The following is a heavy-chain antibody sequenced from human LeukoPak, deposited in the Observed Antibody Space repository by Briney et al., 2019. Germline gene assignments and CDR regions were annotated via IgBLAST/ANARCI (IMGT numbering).Heavy chain of an antibody. CDR2: INHSGST. Sequence: SETLSLTCAVYGGSFSGYYWSWIRQPPGKGLEWIGEINHSGSTNYNPSLKSRVTISVDTTKNQFSLKLSSVTAADTAVYYCARPFGRTQFNPWGQGTLVTVSS. CDR3: ARPFGRTQFNP. V-gene: IGHV4-34*01. J-gene: IGHJ5*02. D-gene: IGHD3-16*01. CDR1: GGSFSGYY.